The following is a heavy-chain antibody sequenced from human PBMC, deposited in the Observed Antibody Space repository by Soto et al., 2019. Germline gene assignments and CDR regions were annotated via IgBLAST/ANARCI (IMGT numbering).Heavy chain of an antibody. CDR2: IWYDGSNK. V-gene: IGHV3-33*08. J-gene: IGHJ6*02. CDR1: GFTLRLHA. Sequence: QVQLVESGGGVIQPGRSLRLSCAASGFTLRLHAMHWFRQAPGKGLEWVAQIWYDGSNKYYTDSVKGRFTVSRDDFKNTVFLQMDSLRAEDTAVYYCARDGQQLTPYALDVWGQGTTVIVSS. CDR3: ARDGQQLTPYALDV. D-gene: IGHD6-13*01.